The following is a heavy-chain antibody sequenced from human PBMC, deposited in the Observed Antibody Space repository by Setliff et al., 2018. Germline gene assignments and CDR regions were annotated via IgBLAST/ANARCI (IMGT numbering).Heavy chain of an antibody. Sequence: SETLSLTCTVSGGSMITNDYFWGWIRQPPGTGLEWIGSIYYSGDTYYNPSVKSRVTISVDKSKNQFSLSLRSVTAADTAVYYCATDGPVLNGDYISWGQGTLVTVSS. CDR1: GGSMITNDYF. J-gene: IGHJ5*02. CDR3: ATDGPVLNGDYIS. D-gene: IGHD3-10*01. CDR2: IYYSGDT. V-gene: IGHV4-39*07.